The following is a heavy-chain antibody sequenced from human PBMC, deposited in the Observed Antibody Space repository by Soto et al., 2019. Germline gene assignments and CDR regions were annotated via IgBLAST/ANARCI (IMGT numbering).Heavy chain of an antibody. J-gene: IGHJ4*02. V-gene: IGHV4-4*02. CDR1: GDSISSNNW. CDR3: ARGLSLVVAGNRLGLPDY. Sequence: SETQSLTSPVSGDSISSNNWWNWVRQPPGKGLEWIGEIYHSGSTNYNPSLSSRVIISVDTSNNQFSLRLSSVTAADTAIYYCARGLSLVVAGNRLGLPDYWGQGTLVTVSS. CDR2: IYHSGST. D-gene: IGHD6-19*01.